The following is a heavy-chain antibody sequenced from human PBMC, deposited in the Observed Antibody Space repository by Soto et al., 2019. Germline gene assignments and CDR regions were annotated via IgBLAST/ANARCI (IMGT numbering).Heavy chain of an antibody. CDR3: AREYYYGSGSPMAH. J-gene: IGHJ4*02. CDR2: IYDSGSA. CDR1: GGSIRSGDYY. D-gene: IGHD3-10*01. V-gene: IGHV4-30-4*01. Sequence: TSETLSLTCTVSGGSIRSGDYYWSWIRQPPGKGLEWMGYIYDSGSAYYNPSLKRRLTISVDRSKNQFSLKLTPVTAADTAVYFCAREYYYGSGSPMAHWGQGTLVTVSS.